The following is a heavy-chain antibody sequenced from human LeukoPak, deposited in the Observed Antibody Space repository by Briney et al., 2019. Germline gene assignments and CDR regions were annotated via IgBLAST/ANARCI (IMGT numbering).Heavy chain of an antibody. D-gene: IGHD1-1*01. CDR3: ARHEDRNWYFDH. J-gene: IGHJ4*02. CDR1: GGSISSSYYY. Sequence: SETLSLTCTVSGGSISSSYYYWGWIRQPPGKGLEWIGTIYYSGSTYYNPSLKSRVTISVDTSKNQFSLKLSSVTAPDTAVYYCARHEDRNWYFDHWGQGTLVTASS. V-gene: IGHV4-39*01. CDR2: IYYSGST.